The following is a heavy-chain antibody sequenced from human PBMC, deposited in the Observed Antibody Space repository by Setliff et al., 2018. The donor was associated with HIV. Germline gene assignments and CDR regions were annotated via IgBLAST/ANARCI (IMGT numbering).Heavy chain of an antibody. CDR3: ARSIKYYYDSSGYYNLDY. J-gene: IGHJ4*02. CDR2: IIPILGIA. Sequence: SVKVSCKASGGTFSSYTISWVRQAPGQGLEWMGRIIPILGIANYAQKFQGRVTITADKSTSTAYMELSSLRSEDTAMYYCARSIKYYYDSSGYYNLDYWGQGTLVTVSS. D-gene: IGHD3-22*01. CDR1: GGTFSSYT. V-gene: IGHV1-69*02.